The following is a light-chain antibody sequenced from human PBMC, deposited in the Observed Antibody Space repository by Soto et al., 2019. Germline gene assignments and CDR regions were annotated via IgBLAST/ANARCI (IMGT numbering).Light chain of an antibody. CDR2: DAS. CDR1: QSVSSN. Sequence: DIVMTQSPDSLAVSPGERATLSCRASQSVSSNLAWYQQKPGQAPRLLIYDASARATGIPARFSGSGSGTDFTLTISGLQSEDFAVYYCQQYNNWPQTFGQGTKVDIK. V-gene: IGKV3-15*01. J-gene: IGKJ1*01. CDR3: QQYNNWPQT.